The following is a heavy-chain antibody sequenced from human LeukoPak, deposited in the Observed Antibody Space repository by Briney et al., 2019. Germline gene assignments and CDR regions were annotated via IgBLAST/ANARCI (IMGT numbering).Heavy chain of an antibody. CDR3: ARASGSYWWFDS. CDR2: VNPNSGDT. CDR1: GYTFTGYY. V-gene: IGHV1-2*02. D-gene: IGHD1-26*01. J-gene: IGHJ5*01. Sequence: RASVKVSCKASGYTFTGYYLHWVRQAPGQGLKWMGCVNPNSGDTNYAQKFQGSVTMTRDTSISTVYMELSRLRSDDTAVYYCARASGSYWWFDSWGQGTLVTVSS.